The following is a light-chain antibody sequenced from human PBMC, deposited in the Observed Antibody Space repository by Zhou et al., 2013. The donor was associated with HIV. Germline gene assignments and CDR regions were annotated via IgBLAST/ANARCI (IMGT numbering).Light chain of an antibody. V-gene: IGKV3-20*01. Sequence: EIVLTQSPGTLSLSPGERATLSCRASQSVSSSYLAWYQQKPGQAPRLLIYGASSRATGIPDRFSGSGSGTDFTLTINRLEPQDFAVYYCQQYARSPLTFGGGTKV. CDR2: GAS. J-gene: IGKJ4*01. CDR3: QQYARSPLT. CDR1: QSVSSSY.